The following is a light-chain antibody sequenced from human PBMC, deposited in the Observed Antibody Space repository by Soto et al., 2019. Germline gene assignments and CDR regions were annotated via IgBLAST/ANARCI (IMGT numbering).Light chain of an antibody. V-gene: IGLV2-14*01. J-gene: IGLJ1*01. CDR2: EVS. CDR3: ISYTGSSTSYV. Sequence: QSALTQPASVSGSPGQSITISCSGTSSDVGSYDHVAWYQQFPGKTPKLMIYEVSNRPSGVSSRFSGSKSGNTASLTISGLQAEDEADYYCISYTGSSTSYVFGSGTKRTVL. CDR1: SSDVGSYDH.